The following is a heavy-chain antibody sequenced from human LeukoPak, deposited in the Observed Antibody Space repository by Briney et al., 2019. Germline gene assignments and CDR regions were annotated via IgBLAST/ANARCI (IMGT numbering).Heavy chain of an antibody. Sequence: GGSLRLSCAASGSAFSSHWMTWVRQVPGRGPEWVANVNRDGSETYYLDSVKGRFTISKDNAKNSLYLQMNSLRAEDTAVYYCARDAVDTANAVWGQGTTVTVSS. CDR1: GSAFSSHW. CDR3: ARDAVDTANAV. J-gene: IGHJ6*02. V-gene: IGHV3-7*01. D-gene: IGHD5-18*01. CDR2: VNRDGSET.